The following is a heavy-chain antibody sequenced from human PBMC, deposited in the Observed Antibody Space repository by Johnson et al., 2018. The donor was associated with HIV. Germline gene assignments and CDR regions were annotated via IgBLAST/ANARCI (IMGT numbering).Heavy chain of an antibody. CDR2: IRYDGSNK. D-gene: IGHD6-25*01. CDR3: AGGRTAAGFDAFDI. CDR1: GFTFSSYA. Sequence: QMQLVESGGGVVQPGRSLRLSCAASGFTFSSYAMHWVRQAPGKGLEWVAFIRYDGSNKYYADSVKGRFTISRDNSKNTLYLQMNSLRAEDTALYYCAGGRTAAGFDAFDIWGQGTMVTVSS. J-gene: IGHJ3*02. V-gene: IGHV3-30*04.